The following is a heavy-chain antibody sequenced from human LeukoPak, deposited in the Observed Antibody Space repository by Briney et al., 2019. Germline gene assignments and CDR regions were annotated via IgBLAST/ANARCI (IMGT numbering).Heavy chain of an antibody. D-gene: IGHD4-17*01. CDR1: GFTFSSYA. CDR3: ARTYDDYAAFDY. Sequence: PGGSLRLSCAASGFTFSSYAMHWVRQAPGKGLEWVAVISYDGSNKYYADSVKGRFTISRDNSKNTLYLQMNSLRAEDTAVYYCARTYDDYAAFDYWGRGTLVTVSS. CDR2: ISYDGSNK. J-gene: IGHJ4*02. V-gene: IGHV3-30-3*01.